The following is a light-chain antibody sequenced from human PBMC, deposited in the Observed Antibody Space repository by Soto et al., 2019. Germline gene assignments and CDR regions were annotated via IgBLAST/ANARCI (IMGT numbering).Light chain of an antibody. CDR3: QQYGSLSWT. J-gene: IGKJ1*01. V-gene: IGKV3-20*01. Sequence: EIVLTQSAGTLSLSPGERATLSCRASQSVSSNFLAWYQEKLGQAPRLLIYGASKRATGIPDRFSGSGSGTDFTLTISRLEPEDFAVYYCQQYGSLSWTFGQGTKVDIK. CDR1: QSVSSNF. CDR2: GAS.